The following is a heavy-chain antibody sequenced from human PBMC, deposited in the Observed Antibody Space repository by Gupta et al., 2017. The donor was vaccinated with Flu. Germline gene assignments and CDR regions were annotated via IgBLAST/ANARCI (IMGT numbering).Heavy chain of an antibody. J-gene: IGHJ4*02. CDR1: GFPLSCYS. CDR3: ARWQMATTLVD. Sequence: VRLVESGGGLVKPGGSLRLSGAASGFPLSCYSMHWVRQAPGKGLDWVSSISSSSSYMYYADSVKGRFPISRDNAKKSLYLQMNSLRAEDTSVYYCARWQMATTLVDWGQGTLVTVSS. CDR2: ISSSSSYM. D-gene: IGHD5-24*01. V-gene: IGHV3-21*01.